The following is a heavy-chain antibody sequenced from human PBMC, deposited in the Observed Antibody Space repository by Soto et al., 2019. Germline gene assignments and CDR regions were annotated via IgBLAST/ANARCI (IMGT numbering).Heavy chain of an antibody. J-gene: IGHJ3*02. Sequence: EASVKVSCKASGYTFTSYGISWVRQAPGQGLEWMGWISAYNGNTNYAQKLQGRVTMTTDTSTSTAYMELRSLRSDDTAVYYCARTPTSITMIVVVIEGAFDIWGQGTMVTVSS. D-gene: IGHD3-22*01. CDR2: ISAYNGNT. V-gene: IGHV1-18*01. CDR1: GYTFTSYG. CDR3: ARTPTSITMIVVVIEGAFDI.